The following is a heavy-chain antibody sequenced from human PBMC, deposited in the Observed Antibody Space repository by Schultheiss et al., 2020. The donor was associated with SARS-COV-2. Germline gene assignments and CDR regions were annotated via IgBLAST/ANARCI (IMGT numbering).Heavy chain of an antibody. D-gene: IGHD4-11*01. CDR2: INHSGST. CDR3: ARVTNGNYYYYYMDV. CDR1: GGSISSSSYY. V-gene: IGHV4-39*07. Sequence: SETLSLTCTVSGGSISSSSYYWGWIRQPPGKGLEWIGEINHSGSTNYNPSLKSRVTISVDTSKNQFSLRLTSVTAADTAVYYCARVTNGNYYYYYMDVWGKGTTVTVSS. J-gene: IGHJ6*03.